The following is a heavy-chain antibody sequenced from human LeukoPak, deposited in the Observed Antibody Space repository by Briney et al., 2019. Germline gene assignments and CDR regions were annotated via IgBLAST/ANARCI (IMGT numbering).Heavy chain of an antibody. Sequence: PGGSLRLSCTASGFTFNTYTMNWVRQAPGKGPEWISSIGRSSIDKYYADSVRGRFTISRDNAENSLYVQMSSLRVEDTAVYYCVGGDSRELWGQGTLVTVSS. CDR2: IGRSSIDK. CDR1: GFTFNTYT. V-gene: IGHV3-21*01. D-gene: IGHD3-22*01. J-gene: IGHJ4*02. CDR3: VGGDSREL.